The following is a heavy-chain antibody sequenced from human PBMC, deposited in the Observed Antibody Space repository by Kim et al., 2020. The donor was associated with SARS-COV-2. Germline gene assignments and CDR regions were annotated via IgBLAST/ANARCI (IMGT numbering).Heavy chain of an antibody. CDR3: AAAGTFTCAFDI. CDR1: GGTFSSYA. D-gene: IGHD6-13*01. J-gene: IGHJ3*02. CDR2: IIPIFGTA. V-gene: IGHV1-69*13. Sequence: SVKVSCKASGGTFSSYAISWVRQAPGQGLEWMGGIIPIFGTANYAQKFQGRVTITADESTSTAYMELSSLRSEDTAVYYCAAAGTFTCAFDIWGQGTMVTVSS.